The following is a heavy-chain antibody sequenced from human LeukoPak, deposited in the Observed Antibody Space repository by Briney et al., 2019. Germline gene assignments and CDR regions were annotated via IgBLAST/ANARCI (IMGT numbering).Heavy chain of an antibody. J-gene: IGHJ4*02. CDR3: ARRGYSYGPSGSFDF. D-gene: IGHD5-18*01. CDR2: IYYSGSTNY. Sequence: SETLSPTCTVSGVSISDYYWSWIRQPPGKLLECIWYIYYSGSTNYNYNPSLKSRVTISVDTSKNQFSLRLTSVTAADTAVYYCARRGYSYGPSGSFDFWGQGTLVTVSS. V-gene: IGHV4-59*01. CDR1: GVSISDYY.